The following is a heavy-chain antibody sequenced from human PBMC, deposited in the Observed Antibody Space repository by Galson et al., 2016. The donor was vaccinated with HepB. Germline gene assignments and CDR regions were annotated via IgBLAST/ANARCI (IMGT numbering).Heavy chain of an antibody. Sequence: SLRLPCATSGFTFNDYAMHWVRQAPGKGLEWVSGISWNSGRIDYADSVKGRFTVSRDNAKNSLYLQINSLRAEDTALYYCAKATSGSAYGSRYFQHWGQGTLVTVSS. J-gene: IGHJ1*01. CDR3: AKATSGSAYGSRYFQH. CDR2: ISWNSGRI. CDR1: GFTFNDYA. D-gene: IGHD3-10*01. V-gene: IGHV3-9*01.